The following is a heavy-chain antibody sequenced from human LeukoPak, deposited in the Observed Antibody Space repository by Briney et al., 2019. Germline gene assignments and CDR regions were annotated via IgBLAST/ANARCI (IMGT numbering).Heavy chain of an antibody. CDR1: GGSISSNY. CDR3: ARGLIVVANTGTFDF. J-gene: IGHJ3*01. D-gene: IGHD3-22*01. Sequence: PSETLSLTCTVSGGSISSNYWNWIRQPPEKGLEWMGYIYYTGTTSYNPSLKNRDTISADTSKNQFSLKLTSVTAADTAVYYCARGLIVVANTGTFDFWGQGTMVTVSS. CDR2: IYYTGTT. V-gene: IGHV4-59*01.